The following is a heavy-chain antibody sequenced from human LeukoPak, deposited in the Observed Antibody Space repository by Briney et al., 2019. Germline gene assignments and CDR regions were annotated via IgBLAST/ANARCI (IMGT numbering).Heavy chain of an antibody. J-gene: IGHJ5*02. CDR1: GFALSSSD. CDR3: ARAPYCSTTNCSRGWFDP. CDR2: IRSDGSNN. V-gene: IGHV3-30*02. D-gene: IGHD2-2*01. Sequence: PGGSLRLSCAASGFALSSSDMHWVRQAPGKGLEWVAFIRSDGSNNYYADSVRGRFTISRDNSKNTLYLQMNSLRPEDTAVYYCARAPYCSTTNCSRGWFDPWGQGTLVTVSS.